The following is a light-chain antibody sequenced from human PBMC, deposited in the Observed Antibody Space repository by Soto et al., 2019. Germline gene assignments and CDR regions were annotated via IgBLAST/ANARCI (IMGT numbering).Light chain of an antibody. CDR2: DDS. CDR1: NIGSKS. J-gene: IGLJ2*01. V-gene: IGLV3-21*02. CDR3: QVWYSSSDHSVV. Sequence: SYELTQPPSVSVAPGQTARITCGGNNIGSKSVHWYQQKPGQAPVLVVSDDSDRPSGIPERFSGSNSGNTATLTISRGEAGDEADAYCQVWYSSSDHSVVFGGGTKVTVL.